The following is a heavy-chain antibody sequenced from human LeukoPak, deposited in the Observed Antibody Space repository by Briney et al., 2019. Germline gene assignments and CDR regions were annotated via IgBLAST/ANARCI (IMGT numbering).Heavy chain of an antibody. Sequence: GGSLRLSCAASGFTFSSYSMNSVRQAPGKGLEWVPSISSSSSYIYYADSVKGRFTISRDNAKNSLYLQMISLRPDNTAVYSYARVERLVGSLFDYWGQGTLVTVSS. J-gene: IGHJ4*02. CDR2: ISSSSSYI. CDR3: ARVERLVGSLFDY. V-gene: IGHV3-21*01. D-gene: IGHD2-21*01. CDR1: GFTFSSYS.